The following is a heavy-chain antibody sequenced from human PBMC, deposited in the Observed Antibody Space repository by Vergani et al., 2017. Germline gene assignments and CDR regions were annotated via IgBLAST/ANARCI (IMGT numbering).Heavy chain of an antibody. J-gene: IGHJ3*02. D-gene: IGHD3-9*01. CDR2: INHRGST. Sequence: QVQLQQWGAGLLKPSETLSLTCAVYGGSFSGYYWSWIRQPPGKGLEWIGEINHRGSTNYNPSLKSRFTISVDTSKNQFSLKLSSVTAADTAVYYCARGXLLRVLRYFDWSKGAFDIWGQGTMVTVSS. CDR3: ARGXLLRVLRYFDWSKGAFDI. V-gene: IGHV4-34*01. CDR1: GGSFSGYY.